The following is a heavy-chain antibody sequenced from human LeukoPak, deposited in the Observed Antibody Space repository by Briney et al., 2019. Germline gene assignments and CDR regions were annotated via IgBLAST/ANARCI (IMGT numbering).Heavy chain of an antibody. CDR1: GGSISSYY. V-gene: IGHV4-59*01. Sequence: SETLSLTCTVSGGSISSYYWSWIRQPPGKGLEWIGYIYYSGSTNYNPSLKSRVTISVDTSKNQFPLKLSSVTAADTAVYYCARVVATTYYYYGMDVWGQGTTVTVSS. J-gene: IGHJ6*02. D-gene: IGHD5-12*01. CDR3: ARVVATTYYYYGMDV. CDR2: IYYSGST.